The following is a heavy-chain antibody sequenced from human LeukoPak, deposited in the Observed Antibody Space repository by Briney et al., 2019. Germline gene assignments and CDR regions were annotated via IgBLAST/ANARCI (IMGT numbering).Heavy chain of an antibody. D-gene: IGHD4-23*01. Sequence: ASVKVSCKASGYTFTSYGISWVRQAPGQGLEWMGWISAYNGNTNYAQKFQGRVTITADESTSTAYMELSSLRSEDTAVYYCARERGGNSGWGFDYWGQGTLVTVSS. J-gene: IGHJ4*02. CDR1: GYTFTSYG. V-gene: IGHV1-18*01. CDR2: ISAYNGNT. CDR3: ARERGGNSGWGFDY.